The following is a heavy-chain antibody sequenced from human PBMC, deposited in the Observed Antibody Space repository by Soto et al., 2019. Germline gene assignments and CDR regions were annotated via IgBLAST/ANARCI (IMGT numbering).Heavy chain of an antibody. D-gene: IGHD4-17*01. J-gene: IGHJ3*02. V-gene: IGHV4-31*03. CDR1: GGSISSGGYY. CDR3: ARGRGSDYGDYVSAFDI. CDR2: IYYSGST. Sequence: QVQLQESGPGLVKPSQTLSLTCTVSGGSISSGGYYWSWIRQHPGKGLEWIGYIYYSGSTYYNPXLKSRVTISVXXSXNXXSLKLSSVTAADTAVYYCARGRGSDYGDYVSAFDIWGQGTMVTVSS.